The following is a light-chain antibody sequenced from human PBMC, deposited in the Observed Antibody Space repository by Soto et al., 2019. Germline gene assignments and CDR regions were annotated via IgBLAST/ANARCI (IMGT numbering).Light chain of an antibody. Sequence: DVVMTQSPLSLSVTLGQLASISCRSSESLLHTDGNTHLNSVQQRPGQSPRRLIYRVAKRDSGGPDRFIGSGADTDFTLKIIRVEDADVAVYYCMQATHCPATFGQGTKVEIK. CDR2: RVA. CDR1: ESLLHTDGNTH. V-gene: IGKV2-30*02. J-gene: IGKJ1*01. CDR3: MQATHCPAT.